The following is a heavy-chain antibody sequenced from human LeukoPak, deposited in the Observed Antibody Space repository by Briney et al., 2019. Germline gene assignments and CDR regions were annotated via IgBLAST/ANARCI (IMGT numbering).Heavy chain of an antibody. Sequence: GESLRISCKGSGYSFTTYWIGWVRQMPGKGLEWMGIIYPGDSDTRYSPSFQGQVTISADKSVSTAYLQWSSLKASDTAMYYCARSGYYSTSPITYWGQGTLVTVS. D-gene: IGHD2-15*01. CDR2: IYPGDSDT. V-gene: IGHV5-51*01. CDR3: ARSGYYSTSPITY. CDR1: GYSFTTYW. J-gene: IGHJ4*02.